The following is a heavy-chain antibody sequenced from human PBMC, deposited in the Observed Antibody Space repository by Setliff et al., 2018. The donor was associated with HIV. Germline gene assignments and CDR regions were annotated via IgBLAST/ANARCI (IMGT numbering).Heavy chain of an antibody. D-gene: IGHD6-25*01. V-gene: IGHV1-18*01. CDR1: GYTFTNYD. J-gene: IGHJ5*02. Sequence: ASVKVSCKASGYTFTNYDISWVRQAPGQGLEWMGCISAHNGKTNYAQTFQGRVTMTSDTSTTTAYMELRTLRSDDAAVYYCARDPAAFVYRDSALRKWFDPWGQGTLVTVSS. CDR2: ISAHNGKT. CDR3: ARDPAAFVYRDSALRKWFDP.